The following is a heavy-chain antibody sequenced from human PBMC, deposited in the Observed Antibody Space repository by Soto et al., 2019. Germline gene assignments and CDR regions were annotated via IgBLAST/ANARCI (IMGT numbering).Heavy chain of an antibody. CDR3: ARLPGTQTYGDYVAWANWFDP. V-gene: IGHV4-59*08. CDR1: GGSISSYD. CDR2: IYYSGST. J-gene: IGHJ5*02. Sequence: TSETLSLTCTVSGGSISSYDWSWIRQPPGKGLEWIGYIYYSGSTNYNPSLKSRVTISVDTSKNQFSLKLSSVTAADTAVYYCARLPGTQTYGDYVAWANWFDPWGQGTLVTVSS. D-gene: IGHD4-17*01.